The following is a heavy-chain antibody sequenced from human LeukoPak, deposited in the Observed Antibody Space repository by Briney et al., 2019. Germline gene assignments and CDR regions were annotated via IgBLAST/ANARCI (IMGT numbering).Heavy chain of an antibody. Sequence: ASVKVSCKASGYTFTGYDMHWVRQAPGQGLEWMGWINPNRGGTNYAQKFQGRVTMTRDTSISTAYMELSRLRSDDTAVYYCARSGYDFWSGYYLPPNYWGQGTLVTVSS. CDR1: GYTFTGYD. J-gene: IGHJ4*02. CDR3: ARSGYDFWSGYYLPPNY. V-gene: IGHV1-2*02. D-gene: IGHD3-3*01. CDR2: INPNRGGT.